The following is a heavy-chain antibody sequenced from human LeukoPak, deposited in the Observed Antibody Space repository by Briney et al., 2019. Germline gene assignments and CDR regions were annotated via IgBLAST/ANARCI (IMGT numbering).Heavy chain of an antibody. J-gene: IGHJ4*02. CDR3: ARGYGSYGWYFDY. Sequence: GGSLRLSCVASGFTFSDNGMHWVRQAPGKGLEWVAVTSYDGTNKYYADSVQGRFTISRDDSKSTLFLQMTSLRTDDTAVYYCARGYGSYGWYFDYWGQGTLVTVSS. CDR1: GFTFSDNG. CDR2: TSYDGTNK. D-gene: IGHD5-18*01. V-gene: IGHV3-30*03.